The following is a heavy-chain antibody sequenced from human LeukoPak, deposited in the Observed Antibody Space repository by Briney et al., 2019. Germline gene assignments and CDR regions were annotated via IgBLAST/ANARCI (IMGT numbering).Heavy chain of an antibody. CDR1: GFTFDDYA. CDR3: AKDREGGAVAGDYFDY. V-gene: IGHV3-9*01. J-gene: IGHJ4*02. D-gene: IGHD6-19*01. CDR2: ISWNSGSI. Sequence: GRSLRLSCAASGFTFDDYAMHWVRQAPGKGLEWVSGISWNSGSIGYADSVKGRFTISRDNAKNSPYLQMNSLRAEDTALYYCAKDREGGAVAGDYFDYWGQGSLVTVSS.